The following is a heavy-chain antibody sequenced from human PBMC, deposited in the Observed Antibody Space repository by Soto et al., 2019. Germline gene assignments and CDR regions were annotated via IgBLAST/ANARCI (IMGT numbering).Heavy chain of an antibody. Sequence: PGGSLRLSCAASGFTFSGSAMHWVRQASGKGLEWVGRIRSKANSYATAYAESVKGRFTISRDDAKNTAYLQMNSLKTEDTAVYYCNRRNPNCNGGNCYQADFDNWGQGTPGTVS. V-gene: IGHV3-73*01. D-gene: IGHD2-15*01. CDR3: NRRNPNCNGGNCYQADFDN. CDR2: IRSKANSYAT. CDR1: GFTFSGSA. J-gene: IGHJ4*02.